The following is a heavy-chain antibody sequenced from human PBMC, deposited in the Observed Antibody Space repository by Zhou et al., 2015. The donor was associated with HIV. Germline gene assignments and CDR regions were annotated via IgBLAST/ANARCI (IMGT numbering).Heavy chain of an antibody. V-gene: IGHV1-18*04. D-gene: IGHD2-21*02. J-gene: IGHJ4*02. CDR3: ARGEHLVMVTSTADY. CDR1: GYTFVAHT. Sequence: QVQLVQSGPEVKKPGASVEVSCKASGYTFVAHTIHWVRQVPGQRLEWMGWISPYNGNANYAQKFRARVIMSTDTPTTTAYMSLRGLDSDDTAIYYCARGEHLVMVTSTADYWGQGTPVTVSS. CDR2: ISPYNGNA.